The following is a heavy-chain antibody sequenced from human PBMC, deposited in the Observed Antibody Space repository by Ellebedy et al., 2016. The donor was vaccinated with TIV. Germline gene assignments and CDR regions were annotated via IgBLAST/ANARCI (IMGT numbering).Heavy chain of an antibody. V-gene: IGHV4-4*02. J-gene: IGHJ6*02. CDR3: VRYNNEIVWGLDV. CDR2: VYHSGTT. CDR1: GASISSSNW. Sequence: SETLSLXXAVSGASISSSNWWNWVRQPPGRGLEWIGDVYHSGTTNYNPSLKNRVTISVDRSKNEFSLEMRSVTAADTAVYYCVRYNNEIVWGLDVWGQGTTVTVSS. D-gene: IGHD1-1*01.